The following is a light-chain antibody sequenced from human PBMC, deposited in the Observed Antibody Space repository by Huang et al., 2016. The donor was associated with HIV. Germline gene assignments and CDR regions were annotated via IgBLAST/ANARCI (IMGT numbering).Light chain of an antibody. J-gene: IGKJ2*02. CDR2: GAS. Sequence: EIVLTQSPGTLSLSPGERATRSCRASQSVTTSYLAWDQQKPGQAPGLLLYGASSMATGIPDRFSGSGSGTDFTLTISRLEPEDFAVYYCQQYGSSPWTFGQGTKLEIK. V-gene: IGKV3-20*01. CDR1: QSVTTSY. CDR3: QQYGSSPWT.